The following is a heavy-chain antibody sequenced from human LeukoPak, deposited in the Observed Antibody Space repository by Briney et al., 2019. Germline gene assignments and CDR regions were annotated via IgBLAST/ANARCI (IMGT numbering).Heavy chain of an antibody. CDR3: ARYSGYDSTFDY. V-gene: IGHV3-53*01. J-gene: IGHJ4*02. CDR2: IYSGGST. CDR1: GFTDSSNY. D-gene: IGHD5-12*01. Sequence: PGGSLRLSCAASGFTDSSNYMSWVRQAPGKGLEWVSVIYSGGSTYYADSVKGRFTISRDNSKNTLYLQMNSLRAEDTAVYYCARYSGYDSTFDYWGQGTLVTVSS.